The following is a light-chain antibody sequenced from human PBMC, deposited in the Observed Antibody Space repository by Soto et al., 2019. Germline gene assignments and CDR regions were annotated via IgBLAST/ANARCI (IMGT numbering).Light chain of an antibody. CDR2: AAS. CDR1: QSIGIY. V-gene: IGKV1-39*01. Sequence: DIPLTQSPSSLSASVGDRVTITCRASQSIGIYLNWYQQKPGKAPRLLINAASSLQSGVPSRFSGSGSGTDFTLTISSLQPEDFATYYCQQSYSSSSYTFGQGTKLEIK. J-gene: IGKJ2*01. CDR3: QQSYSSSSYT.